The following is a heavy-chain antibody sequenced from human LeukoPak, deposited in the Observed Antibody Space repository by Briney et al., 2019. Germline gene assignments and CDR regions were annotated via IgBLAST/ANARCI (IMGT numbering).Heavy chain of an antibody. Sequence: GGSVKVSCKASGYTFTSYYIHWVRQAPGQGLEWMGWIKPNNGGKNYAQKFQGRVTMTRDTSISTAYMELSRLRSEDTAVYYCARARGDIVVVPAAIWFDPWGQGTLVTVS. V-gene: IGHV1-2*02. D-gene: IGHD2-2*01. CDR3: ARARGDIVVVPAAIWFDP. J-gene: IGHJ5*02. CDR2: IKPNNGGK. CDR1: GYTFTSYY.